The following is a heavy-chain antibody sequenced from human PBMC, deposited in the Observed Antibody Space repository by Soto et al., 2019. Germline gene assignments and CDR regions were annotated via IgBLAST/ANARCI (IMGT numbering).Heavy chain of an antibody. V-gene: IGHV3-21*01. Sequence: GGSLRLSCAASGFTFSSYSMNWVRQAPGKGLEWVSSISSSISYIYYADSVKGRFTISRDNAKNSLYLQMNSLRAEDTAVYYCARDGLSGSCDYWGQGTLVTVSS. CDR1: GFTFSSYS. D-gene: IGHD5-12*01. CDR2: ISSSISYI. CDR3: ARDGLSGSCDY. J-gene: IGHJ4*02.